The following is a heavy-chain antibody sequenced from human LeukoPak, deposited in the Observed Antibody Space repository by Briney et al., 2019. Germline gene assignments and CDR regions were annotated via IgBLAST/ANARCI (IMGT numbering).Heavy chain of an antibody. J-gene: IGHJ4*02. Sequence: KPGGSLRLSCAASEFTFNSYNMNWVRQAPGKGLEWVSSISSSSNYIYYVDSVKGRFTISRDNAKNSLYLQMNSLRAEDTAVYYCARDRDFYYFDYWGQGTLVTVSS. CDR2: ISSSSNYI. CDR1: EFTFNSYN. D-gene: IGHD3-3*01. V-gene: IGHV3-21*01. CDR3: ARDRDFYYFDY.